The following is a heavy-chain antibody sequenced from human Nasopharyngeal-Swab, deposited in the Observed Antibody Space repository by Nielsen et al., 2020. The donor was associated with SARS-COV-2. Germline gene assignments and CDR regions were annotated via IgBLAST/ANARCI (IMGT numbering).Heavy chain of an antibody. CDR2: ISGDGRST. Sequence: VRQMPGKGPEWVSAISGDGRSTYYADSVKGRFTISRDNAKNSLYLQMNSLRAEDTAVYYCARDGIAVADYYYYMDVWGKGTTVTVSS. V-gene: IGHV3-23*01. D-gene: IGHD6-19*01. J-gene: IGHJ6*03. CDR3: ARDGIAVADYYYYMDV.